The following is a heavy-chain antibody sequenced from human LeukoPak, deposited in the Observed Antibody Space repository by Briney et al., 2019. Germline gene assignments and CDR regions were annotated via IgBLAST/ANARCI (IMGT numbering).Heavy chain of an antibody. Sequence: TGGSLRLSFAASGFIFSNYDMHWVRQAPGKGLEWVAVISIDGNTKYYADSVEGRFSISRDNSRNTLYLQMNSLRTEDTAVYYCAIDIRRGVPDYFDYWGQGTLVTVS. CDR1: GFIFSNYD. V-gene: IGHV3-30-3*01. CDR2: ISIDGNTK. CDR3: AIDIRRGVPDYFDY. J-gene: IGHJ4*02. D-gene: IGHD3-10*01.